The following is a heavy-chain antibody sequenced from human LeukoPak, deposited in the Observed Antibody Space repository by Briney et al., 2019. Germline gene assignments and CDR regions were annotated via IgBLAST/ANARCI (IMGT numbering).Heavy chain of an antibody. CDR1: GYTFTGYY. V-gene: IGHV1-2*02. Sequence: ASVKVSCKASGYTFTGYYIHWVRQAPGQGLEWMGWINPNSGGTHYAQKFQGRVTMTRDTSISTAYMELSRLRSDDTAMYYCARYCGGDLCLYDALDIWGQGTMVPVSS. D-gene: IGHD2-21*02. J-gene: IGHJ3*02. CDR2: INPNSGGT. CDR3: ARYCGGDLCLYDALDI.